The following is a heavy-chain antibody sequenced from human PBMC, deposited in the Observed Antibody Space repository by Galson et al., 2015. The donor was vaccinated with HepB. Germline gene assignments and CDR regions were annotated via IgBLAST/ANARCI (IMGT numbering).Heavy chain of an antibody. Sequence: SLRLSCAASGFAISNYWMHWVRQVPGKGLVWVSRIKSDGTSITYADSVMGQFTISRDNARNMVFLQMNSLRAEDTAIYYCTRVQTGNYGRFDSWGQGTLVTVSS. J-gene: IGHJ4*02. CDR2: IKSDGTSI. CDR1: GFAISNYW. CDR3: TRVQTGNYGRFDS. D-gene: IGHD4-17*01. V-gene: IGHV3-74*03.